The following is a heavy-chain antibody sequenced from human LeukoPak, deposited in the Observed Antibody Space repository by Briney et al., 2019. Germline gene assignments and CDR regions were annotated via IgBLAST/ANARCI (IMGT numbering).Heavy chain of an antibody. CDR2: MNRNSGNT. CDR3: ARGVFGYSYGYDDFDY. V-gene: IGHV1-8*01. CDR1: GYTFTSYD. Sequence: ASVNLSCKASGYTFTSYDINWVWQGTGQGLEWVGWMNRNSGNTGYAQKDQVRVRMTSNTAISTAYMALSSLRSEDTAVYYCARGVFGYSYGYDDFDYWGQGTLVTVSS. D-gene: IGHD5-18*01. J-gene: IGHJ4*02.